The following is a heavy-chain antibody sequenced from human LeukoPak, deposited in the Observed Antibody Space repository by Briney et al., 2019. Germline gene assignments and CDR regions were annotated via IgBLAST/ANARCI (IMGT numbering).Heavy chain of an antibody. Sequence: SETLSLTCTVSGGSISSSYRNWIRQPAGKGLEWIGRMSSSGITNYNPSLKSRVTMSVDTSKNQFSLNLRSVTAADTAIYYCARELFSSDWYGSFDYWGQGTLVTVSS. CDR1: GGSISSSY. D-gene: IGHD6-19*01. J-gene: IGHJ4*02. CDR2: MSSSGIT. V-gene: IGHV4-4*07. CDR3: ARELFSSDWYGSFDY.